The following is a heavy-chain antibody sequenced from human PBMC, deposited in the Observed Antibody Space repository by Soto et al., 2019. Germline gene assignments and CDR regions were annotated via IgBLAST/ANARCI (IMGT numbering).Heavy chain of an antibody. D-gene: IGHD2-15*01. CDR1: GGSISSGGYY. J-gene: IGHJ4*02. CDR2: IYYSGST. CDR3: ARSGYCSGGSCYDPQYYFDY. V-gene: IGHV4-31*03. Sequence: PSETLSLTCTVSGGSISSGGYYWSWIRQHPGKGLEWIGYIYYSGSTYYNPSLKSRVTISVDTSKNQFSLKLSSVTAADTAVYYCARSGYCSGGSCYDPQYYFDYWGQGTLVTVSS.